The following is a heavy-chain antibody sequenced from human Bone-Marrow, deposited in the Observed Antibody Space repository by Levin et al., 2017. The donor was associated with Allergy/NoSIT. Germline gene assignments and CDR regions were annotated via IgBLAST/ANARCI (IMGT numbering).Heavy chain of an antibody. V-gene: IGHV3-43D*04. CDR2: ISWNGGDT. D-gene: IGHD2-2*01. CDR3: AKADSNSTSCNLDY. CDR1: GFTFDDFA. J-gene: IGHJ4*02. Sequence: GESLKISCAASGFTFDDFAMHWVRQSPGNGLEWVSLISWNGGDTYYADSVKGRFTISRDNIKNSLYLQMNSPRTEDTAFYYCAKADSNSTSCNLDYWGQGTMVTVSS.